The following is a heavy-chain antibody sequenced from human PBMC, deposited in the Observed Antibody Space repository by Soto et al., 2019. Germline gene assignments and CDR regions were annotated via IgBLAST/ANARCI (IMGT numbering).Heavy chain of an antibody. CDR1: GGTFSSYA. V-gene: IGHV1-69*01. Sequence: QVQLVQSGAEVKKPGSSVKVSCKASGGTFSSYAISWVRQAPGQGLEWMGGIIPIFGTANYAQKFQCRVTITADESTSTAYMELSSLRSEDTAVYYCARDRPALLLTYYGMDVWGQGTTVTVSS. CDR3: ARDRPALLLTYYGMDV. CDR2: IIPIFGTA. D-gene: IGHD2-15*01. J-gene: IGHJ6*02.